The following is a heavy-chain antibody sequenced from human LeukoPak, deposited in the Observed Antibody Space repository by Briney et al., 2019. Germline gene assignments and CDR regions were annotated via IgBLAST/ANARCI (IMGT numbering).Heavy chain of an antibody. CDR3: ARPLTYYDSSGYPPPNDAFDI. J-gene: IGHJ3*02. V-gene: IGHV7-4-1*02. CDR1: GYTFTSYA. CDR2: INTNTGNP. D-gene: IGHD3-22*01. Sequence: ASVKVSCKASGYTFTSYAMNWVRQAPGQGLEWMGWINTNTGNPTYAQGFTGRFVFSLDTSVSTAYLQISSLKAEDTAVYYRARPLTYYDSSGYPPPNDAFDIWGQGTMVTVSS.